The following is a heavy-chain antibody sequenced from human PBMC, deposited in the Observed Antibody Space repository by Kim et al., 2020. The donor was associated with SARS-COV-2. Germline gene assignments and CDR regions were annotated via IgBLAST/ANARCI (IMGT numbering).Heavy chain of an antibody. CDR1: GFTFGNYA. CDR2: ISGSGSHT. CDR3: AKDGTNNYYDSSGSSF. Sequence: GGSLRLSCAASGFTFGNYAMNWVRQAPGKGLEWVSSISGSGSHTYYADSVKGRFTISRDNSKNTLYLQMNSLEAEDTAIDYCAKDGTNNYYDSSGSSFWGQGALVTVSS. J-gene: IGHJ4*02. V-gene: IGHV3-23*01. D-gene: IGHD3-10*01.